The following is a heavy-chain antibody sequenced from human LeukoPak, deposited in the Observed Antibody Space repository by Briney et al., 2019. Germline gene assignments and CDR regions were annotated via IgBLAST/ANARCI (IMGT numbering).Heavy chain of an antibody. Sequence: GGSLRLSCAASGFTFSNFWMHWVRQAPGKGLVWVSRINSDGSDTSYADSVKGRLTISRDNAKTSLYLQMNNLRAEDTAVYYCARVVAVTSYYFDYWGQGTLVTVSS. CDR3: ARVVAVTSYYFDY. V-gene: IGHV3-74*01. J-gene: IGHJ4*02. CDR1: GFTFSNFW. CDR2: INSDGSDT. D-gene: IGHD2-21*02.